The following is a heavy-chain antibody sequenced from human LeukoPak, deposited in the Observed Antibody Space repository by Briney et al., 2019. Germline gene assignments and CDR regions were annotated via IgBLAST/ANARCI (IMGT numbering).Heavy chain of an antibody. V-gene: IGHV3-23*01. CDR1: GFTFSSYA. CDR3: AKGRMIDTASSGMDV. Sequence: GGSLRLSCVASGFTFSSYAMSWVRQAPGKGLEWVAVISASGDRAYYADSVKGRITISRDNSRNTLYVQMNSLRPEDTAVYSCAKGRMIDTASSGMDVWGQGTTVIVSS. CDR2: ISASGDRA. D-gene: IGHD2-21*01. J-gene: IGHJ6*02.